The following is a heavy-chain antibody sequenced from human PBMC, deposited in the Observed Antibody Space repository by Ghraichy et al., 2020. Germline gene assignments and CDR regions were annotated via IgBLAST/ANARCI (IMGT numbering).Heavy chain of an antibody. CDR3: ARDFDSSSYSGAPEYGY. CDR1: GFTFSSYA. J-gene: IGHJ4*02. CDR2: ISYDGSNK. V-gene: IGHV3-30*04. Sequence: LSLTCAASGFTFSSYAMHWVRQAPGKGLEWVAVISYDGSNKYYADSVKGRFTISRDNSKNTLYLQMDSLRAEDTAVYYCARDFDSSSYSGAPEYGYWGQGTLVTVSS. D-gene: IGHD6-6*01.